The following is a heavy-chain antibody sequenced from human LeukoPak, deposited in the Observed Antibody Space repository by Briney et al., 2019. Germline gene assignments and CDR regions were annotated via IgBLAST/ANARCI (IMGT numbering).Heavy chain of an antibody. D-gene: IGHD3-3*01. Sequence: SETLSLTCTVSGGSISSYYWSWIRQPPGKGLEWIGYIYTSGSTSYNPSLKSRVTISVDTSKNQFSLKLSSVTAADTAVYYCARQRDFETFDYWGQGTLVTVSS. CDR2: IYTSGST. CDR1: GGSISSYY. CDR3: ARQRDFETFDY. J-gene: IGHJ4*02. V-gene: IGHV4-4*09.